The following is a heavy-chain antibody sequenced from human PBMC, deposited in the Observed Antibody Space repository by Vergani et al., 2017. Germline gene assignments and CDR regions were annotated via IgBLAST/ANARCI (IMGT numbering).Heavy chain of an antibody. Sequence: EVQLLESGGGLVQPGGSLRLSCAASGFTFSSYWMSWVRQAPGKGLEWVANIKQDGSEKYYVDSVKGRFTISRDNAKNSLYLQMNSLRAEDTAVYYCAGDGAGTTGYYYYYYMDVWGKGTTVTVSS. CDR1: GFTFSSYW. D-gene: IGHD1-1*01. CDR2: IKQDGSEK. CDR3: AGDGAGTTGYYYYYYMDV. V-gene: IGHV3-7*01. J-gene: IGHJ6*03.